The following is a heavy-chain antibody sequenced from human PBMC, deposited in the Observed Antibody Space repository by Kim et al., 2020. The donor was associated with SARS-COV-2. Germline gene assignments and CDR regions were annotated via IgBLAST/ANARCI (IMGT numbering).Heavy chain of an antibody. Sequence: GGSLRLSCAASGFTFSSYSMNWVRQAPGKGLEWVSYISSSSSTIYYADSVKGRFTISRDNAKNSLYLQMNSLRDEDTAVYYCAREAGCSSTSCYWALDYYYYGMDVWGQGTTVTVSS. CDR1: GFTFSSYS. J-gene: IGHJ6*02. CDR3: AREAGCSSTSCYWALDYYYYGMDV. D-gene: IGHD2-2*01. CDR2: ISSSSSTI. V-gene: IGHV3-48*02.